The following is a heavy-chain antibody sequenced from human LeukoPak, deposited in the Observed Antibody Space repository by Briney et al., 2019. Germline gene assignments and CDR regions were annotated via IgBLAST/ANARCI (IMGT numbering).Heavy chain of an antibody. CDR2: LNPNSGNT. CDR3: ARSAMVRGETRKTWFDP. J-gene: IGHJ5*02. CDR1: GYTFTSYD. Sequence: ASVKVSCKASGYTFTSYDINWVRQATGQGLEWMGWLNPNSGNTGYAQKFQGRVTMTRNTSISTAYTELSSLRSEDTAVFYCARSAMVRGETRKTWFDPWGQGTLVTVSS. V-gene: IGHV1-8*01. D-gene: IGHD3-10*01.